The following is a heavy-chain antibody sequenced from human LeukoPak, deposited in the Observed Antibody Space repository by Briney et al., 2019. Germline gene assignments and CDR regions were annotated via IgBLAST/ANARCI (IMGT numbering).Heavy chain of an antibody. J-gene: IGHJ6*02. V-gene: IGHV4-59*01. Sequence: PSETLSLTCTVSGGSISSYYWSWIRQPPGKGLEWIGYIYYSGSTNYNPSLKSRVTISVDTSKNQFSLKLSSVTAADTAVYYCAGTYCTNGVCSSPWYYGMDVWGQGTTVTVSS. D-gene: IGHD2-8*01. CDR3: AGTYCTNGVCSSPWYYGMDV. CDR2: IYYSGST. CDR1: GGSISSYY.